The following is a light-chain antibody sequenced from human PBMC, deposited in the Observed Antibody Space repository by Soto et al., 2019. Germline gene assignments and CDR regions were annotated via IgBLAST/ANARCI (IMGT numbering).Light chain of an antibody. J-gene: IGKJ1*01. CDR3: LQQKSYPRT. CDR2: AAS. CDR1: QGIRTD. V-gene: IGKV1-17*01. Sequence: DIQMTQSPSSLSASVGDRVTITCRASQGIRTDLGWYQQKPGQAPKRLIYAASSLQSGVTSRFSGSGSGTEFALTICSLQPEDFATYNCLQQKSYPRTLGQATEAEIK.